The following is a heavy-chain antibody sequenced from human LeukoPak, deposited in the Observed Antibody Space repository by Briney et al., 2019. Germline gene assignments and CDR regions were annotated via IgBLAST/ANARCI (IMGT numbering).Heavy chain of an antibody. Sequence: ASVKVSCKASGYRSTDYYVHWVRQAPGQGLEWMGWINPNNGGTNYAQKFHGRVTMTRDTSITTAYMELNRLTSDDTAVYYCARELGFCTSTSCPLYHYWGQGTLVTVSS. CDR3: ARELGFCTSTSCPLYHY. J-gene: IGHJ4*02. CDR2: INPNNGGT. CDR1: GYRSTDYY. D-gene: IGHD2-2*01. V-gene: IGHV1-2*02.